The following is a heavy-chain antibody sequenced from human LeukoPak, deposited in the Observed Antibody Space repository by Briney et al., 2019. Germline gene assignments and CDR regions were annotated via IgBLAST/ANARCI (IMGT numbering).Heavy chain of an antibody. J-gene: IGHJ3*02. Sequence: ASVKVSCKASGYTFTSYDINWVRQATGQGLEWMGWMNPNSGNTGYAQKFQGRVTITRNTSISTAYMELSSLRSEDTAVYYCARATVVAGYCTTTRCYDIWGQGTMVTVSS. CDR3: ARATVVAGYCTTTRCYDI. CDR2: MNPNSGNT. CDR1: GYTFTSYD. V-gene: IGHV1-8*03. D-gene: IGHD2-2*01.